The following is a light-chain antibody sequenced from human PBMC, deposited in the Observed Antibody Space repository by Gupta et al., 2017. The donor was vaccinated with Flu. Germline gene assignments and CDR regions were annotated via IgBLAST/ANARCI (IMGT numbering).Light chain of an antibody. V-gene: IGKV3-15*01. J-gene: IGKJ4*01. CDR1: QSVRRN. CDR3: QQNKNWPPIT. CDR2: GSS. Sequence: EIAMTHSPATLSVSAGERATLSCRASQSVRRNLAWYQQKPGQAPVLLIYGSSTRDTGIRARFSGSGNGTEVTLTISSRQLEAFAGYYSQQNKNWPPITFGGGTKVEIK.